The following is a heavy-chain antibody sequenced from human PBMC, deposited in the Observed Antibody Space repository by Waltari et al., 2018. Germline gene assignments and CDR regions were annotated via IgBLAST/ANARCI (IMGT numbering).Heavy chain of an antibody. V-gene: IGHV7-4-1*02. Sequence: QVQLVQSGSELKEPGASVKISCQASGYTFTNHPINWVRQAPGQGLEWMGWINTDTGYPTYAQSFTWRFGFSLDTSVSTAYLQISSLKAADTAVYYCSRKIGDTSSAWYFDLWGRGSLVTVSS. CDR3: SRKIGDTSSAWYFDL. J-gene: IGHJ2*01. D-gene: IGHD6-6*01. CDR2: INTDTGYP. CDR1: GYTFTNHP.